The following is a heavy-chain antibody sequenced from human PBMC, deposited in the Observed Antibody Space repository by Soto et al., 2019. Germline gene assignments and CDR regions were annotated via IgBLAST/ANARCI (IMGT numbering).Heavy chain of an antibody. V-gene: IGHV5-51*01. CDR1: GYSFTSYW. CDR3: ARQVGCSGGSCYFLPNWFDP. D-gene: IGHD2-15*01. Sequence: ESLKISCKGSGYSFTSYWIGWVRQMPGKGLEWMGIIYPGDSDTRYSPSFQGQVTISADKSISTAYLQWSSLKASDTAMYYCARQVGCSGGSCYFLPNWFDPWGQGTLVTVSS. J-gene: IGHJ5*02. CDR2: IYPGDSDT.